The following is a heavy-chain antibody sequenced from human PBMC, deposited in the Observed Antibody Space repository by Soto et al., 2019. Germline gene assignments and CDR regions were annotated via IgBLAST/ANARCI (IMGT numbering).Heavy chain of an antibody. Sequence: SETLFLTCTVSGGSISSGDYYWSWIRQPPGKGLEWIGYIYYSGSTYYNPSLKSRVTISVDTSKNQFSLKLSSVTAADTAVYYCARAYYYDSSGYYQLNAFDIWGQGTMVTVSS. CDR3: ARAYYYDSSGYYQLNAFDI. V-gene: IGHV4-30-4*01. J-gene: IGHJ3*02. CDR1: GGSISSGDYY. CDR2: IYYSGST. D-gene: IGHD3-22*01.